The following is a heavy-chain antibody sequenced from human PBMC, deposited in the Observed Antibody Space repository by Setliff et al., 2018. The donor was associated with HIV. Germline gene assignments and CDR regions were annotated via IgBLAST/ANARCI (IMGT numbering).Heavy chain of an antibody. D-gene: IGHD3-22*01. V-gene: IGHV3-23*01. J-gene: IGHJ5*02. CDR3: GKDSSDWSDG. Sequence: PGGSLRLSCAASGFTVSDNYMSWVRQAPGKGLEWVSGISSTGGTTYYADSVKGRFTISRDNSKDTLFLQVKSLTAEDTAIYYCGKDSSDWSDGWGQGTLVTVSS. CDR1: GFTVSDNY. CDR2: ISSTGGTT.